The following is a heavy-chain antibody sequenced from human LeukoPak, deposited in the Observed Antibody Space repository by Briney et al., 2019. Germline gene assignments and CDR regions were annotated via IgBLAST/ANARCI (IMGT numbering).Heavy chain of an antibody. J-gene: IGHJ4*02. CDR2: ISAYNGNT. CDR1: GYTFTSYG. CDR3: ARDIRDITMVRGVPYYFDY. V-gene: IGHV1-18*01. Sequence: ASVKVSCKASGYTFTSYGISWVRQAPGQGLEWMAWISAYNGNTNYAQKLQGRVTMTTDTSTSTAYMELRSLRSDDTAVYYCARDIRDITMVRGVPYYFDYWGQGTLVTVSS. D-gene: IGHD3-10*01.